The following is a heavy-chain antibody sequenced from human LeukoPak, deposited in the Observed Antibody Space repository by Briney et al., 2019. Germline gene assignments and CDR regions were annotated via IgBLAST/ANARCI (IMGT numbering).Heavy chain of an antibody. CDR1: GXTFSNYW. D-gene: IGHD3-22*01. Sequence: GGSLRLSCAASGXTFSNYWLTWVRQAPGKGLESVGNINQDGNMKQYVDSVKGRFTISRDNGKNSLHLESNSLRAEDTAVYYCARDRVRGYSKFDYWGQGTLVTVSS. CDR3: ARDRVRGYSKFDY. J-gene: IGHJ4*02. V-gene: IGHV3-7*05. CDR2: INQDGNMK.